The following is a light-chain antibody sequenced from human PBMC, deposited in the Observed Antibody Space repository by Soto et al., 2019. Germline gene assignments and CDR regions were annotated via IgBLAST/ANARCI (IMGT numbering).Light chain of an antibody. Sequence: DLQMTQSPSSLSASVGDRVTITCQASQDISNYLNWYQQKPWKAPKLLIYDASNLETGVPSRFSGSGSGTDFTFTISSLQPEDIATYYCQQYDNLFTFGGGTKVEIK. V-gene: IGKV1-33*01. CDR3: QQYDNLFT. CDR1: QDISNY. CDR2: DAS. J-gene: IGKJ4*01.